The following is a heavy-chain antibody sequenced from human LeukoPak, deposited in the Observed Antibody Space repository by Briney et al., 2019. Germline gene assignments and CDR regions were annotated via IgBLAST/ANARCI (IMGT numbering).Heavy chain of an antibody. V-gene: IGHV3-72*01. J-gene: IGHJ4*02. CDR3: GDLGSTGTDH. CDR1: GFTFSPHY. D-gene: IGHD4-17*01. CDR2: IRNKADGYTT. Sequence: GGSLRLSCVASGFTFSPHYMDWVRQSPGQGLEWVGLIRNKADGYTTIYAASVKGRFSISRDDSKNSVYLQMDSLKTEDTAVYYCGDLGSTGTDHWGQGTLVTVSS.